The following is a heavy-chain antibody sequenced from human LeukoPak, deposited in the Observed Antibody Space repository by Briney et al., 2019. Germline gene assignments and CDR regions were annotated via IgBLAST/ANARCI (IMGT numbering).Heavy chain of an antibody. D-gene: IGHD3-22*01. CDR1: GYTFTCYY. J-gene: IGHJ4*02. V-gene: IGHV1-2*02. Sequence: ASVKVSCKASGYTFTCYYMDWVRQAPGQGLEWMGWINPKSGGTNYAQKFQGRVTMTRDTSISTAYMELSRLRSDDTAVYYCARVARLEYYDSSGYQDYWGQGTLVTVAS. CDR2: INPKSGGT. CDR3: ARVARLEYYDSSGYQDY.